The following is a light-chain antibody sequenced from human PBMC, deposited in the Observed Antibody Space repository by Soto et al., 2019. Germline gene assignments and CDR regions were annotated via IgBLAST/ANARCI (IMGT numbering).Light chain of an antibody. Sequence: ETVMTQSPVTLSVSPGEGATLSCRASQTINNNLAWYQQKPGQAPRLLMYGASIRAAGVPDRFSGSGSGTEFTLTISRLEPEDFTVYYCHHYETFGQGTKVDI. CDR2: GAS. V-gene: IGKV3D-15*01. CDR3: HHYET. J-gene: IGKJ1*01. CDR1: QTINNN.